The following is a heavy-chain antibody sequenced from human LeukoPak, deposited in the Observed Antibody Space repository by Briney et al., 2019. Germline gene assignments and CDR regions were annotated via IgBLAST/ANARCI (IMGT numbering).Heavy chain of an antibody. J-gene: IGHJ6*02. CDR3: ARDRTFDCSDGSCPLGWVYGMDV. Sequence: ASVKVSCKASGYTFTGYYMHWVRQAPGQGLEWMGWINPNSGGTNYAQKFQGRVTMTRDTSISTAYMELSRLRSDDTAVYYCARDRTFDCSDGSCPLGWVYGMDVWGQGTTVTVSS. V-gene: IGHV1-2*02. D-gene: IGHD2-15*01. CDR2: INPNSGGT. CDR1: GYTFTGYY.